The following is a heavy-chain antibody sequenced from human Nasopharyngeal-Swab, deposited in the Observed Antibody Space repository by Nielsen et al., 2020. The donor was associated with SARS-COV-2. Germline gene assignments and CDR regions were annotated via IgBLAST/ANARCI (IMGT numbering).Heavy chain of an antibody. D-gene: IGHD1-26*01. J-gene: IGHJ4*02. CDR1: GGSVSTTTYF. CDR2: VYYSGST. CDR3: ARGYGSFPYYFDH. Sequence: SETLSLTCPVSGGSVSTTTYFWGWIRQPPGKGLEWIGTVYYSGSTYQNPSLKSRVTISVDTSKNQFSLKLNSVTATDTAVYYCARGYGSFPYYFDHWGQGTLVTVSS. V-gene: IGHV4-39*01.